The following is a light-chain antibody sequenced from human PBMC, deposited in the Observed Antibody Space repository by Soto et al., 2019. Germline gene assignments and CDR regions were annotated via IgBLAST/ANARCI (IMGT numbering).Light chain of an antibody. Sequence: DIQMTQSPSSPSASLGDRVTITCQASQDIKKYLNWYQQKPGKAPKLLISDASSLETGVPSRFRGSGSGTDFTLTITSLQPEDVATYSCQQVDGLPITFGQGTRLEIK. V-gene: IGKV1-33*01. CDR1: QDIKKY. CDR2: DAS. CDR3: QQVDGLPIT. J-gene: IGKJ5*01.